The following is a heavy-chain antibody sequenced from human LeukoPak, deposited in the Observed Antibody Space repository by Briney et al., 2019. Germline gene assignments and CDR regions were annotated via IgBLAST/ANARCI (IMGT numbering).Heavy chain of an antibody. CDR1: GYTFTSYD. Sequence: ASVKVSCKASGYTFTSYDINWVRQATGQGLEWMGWMNPNSGNTGYAQKFQGRVTMTRNTSISTAYMELSSLRSEDTAVYYCARVREYSSSYYYYYYMDVWGKGTTVTVSS. J-gene: IGHJ6*03. CDR2: MNPNSGNT. V-gene: IGHV1-8*01. D-gene: IGHD6-6*01. CDR3: ARVREYSSSYYYYYYMDV.